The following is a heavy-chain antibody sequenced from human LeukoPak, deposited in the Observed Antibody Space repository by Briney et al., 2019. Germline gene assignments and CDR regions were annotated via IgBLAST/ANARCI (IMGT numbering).Heavy chain of an antibody. V-gene: IGHV4-59*01. D-gene: IGHD1-26*01. CDR3: ARGGIALGDY. CDR1: GASIDNYF. CDR2: IYNSGLT. Sequence: SETLSLTCTVSGASIDNYFCSWIRQPPGKGLEWIGYIYNSGLTYYNPSLKSRVTISVDKSKNQFSLKLSSVTAADTAAYYCARGGIALGDYWGQGTLVTVSS. J-gene: IGHJ4*02.